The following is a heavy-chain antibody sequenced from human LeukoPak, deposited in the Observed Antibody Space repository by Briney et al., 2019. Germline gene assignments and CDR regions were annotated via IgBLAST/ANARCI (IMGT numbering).Heavy chain of an antibody. J-gene: IGHJ4*02. D-gene: IGHD4-17*01. CDR2: ISSSGSTI. V-gene: IGHV3-11*01. CDR1: GFPFSDYY. Sequence: PGGSLRLSCAASGFPFSDYYMSWLRQAPGKGLEWVSYISSSGSTIYYADPVKGRFTISRDNAKNSLYLQMNSLRAEDTAVYYCARGGTVTKPFDYWGQGTLVTVSS. CDR3: ARGGTVTKPFDY.